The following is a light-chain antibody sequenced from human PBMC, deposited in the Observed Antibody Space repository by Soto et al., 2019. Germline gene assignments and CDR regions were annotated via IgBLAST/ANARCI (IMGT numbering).Light chain of an antibody. Sequence: DIQMTQSPSTLSASVGDRVTITCRASQNINAWLAWYQQKPGKAPKLLISDASNLESGVSSRFSGSGYGTEFTLTISSLQPDDFATYYCQQLHTYYTFAQGTKLEIK. CDR1: QNINAW. CDR2: DAS. V-gene: IGKV1-5*01. CDR3: QQLHTYYT. J-gene: IGKJ2*01.